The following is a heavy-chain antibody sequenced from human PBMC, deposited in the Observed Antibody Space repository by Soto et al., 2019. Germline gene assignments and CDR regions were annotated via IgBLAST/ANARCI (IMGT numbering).Heavy chain of an antibody. Sequence: QVHLVQSGAEVKKPGASVKVSCQGSGYAFTTYGITWVRQAPGQGLEWMGWISAHNGNTSYAQKLQGRVTVTRDTSTSTAYMKLRSLRYDDTAVYYCARGRYGDYWGQGALVTVSS. J-gene: IGHJ4*02. CDR2: ISAHNGNT. CDR1: GYAFTTYG. V-gene: IGHV1-18*01. D-gene: IGHD1-1*01. CDR3: ARGRYGDY.